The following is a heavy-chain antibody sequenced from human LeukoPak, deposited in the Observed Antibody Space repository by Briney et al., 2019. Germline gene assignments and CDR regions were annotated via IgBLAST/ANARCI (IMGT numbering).Heavy chain of an antibody. D-gene: IGHD6-6*01. J-gene: IGHJ4*02. CDR2: ISFSSSTI. V-gene: IGHV3-48*01. CDR3: AREAPRGTSSNPYYFDS. CDR1: GLTFSTNS. Sequence: HPGGSLRLSCAAAGLTFSTNSMNWVRQAPGKGLEWVSYISFSSSTIYYADSVKGRFTISRDNGKNLLYLQMNSLRAEDTAVYYCAREAPRGTSSNPYYFDSWGQGTLVTVSS.